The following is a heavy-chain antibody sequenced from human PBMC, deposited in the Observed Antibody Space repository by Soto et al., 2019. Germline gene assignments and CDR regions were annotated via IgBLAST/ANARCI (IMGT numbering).Heavy chain of an antibody. J-gene: IGHJ4*02. D-gene: IGHD3-10*01. CDR1: GFTFDDYA. CDR2: ISWNRGSI. Sequence: EVQLVESGGGLVQPGRSLRLSCAATGFTFDDYAMHWVRQAPGKGLECVSGISWNRGSIGYADSVKGRFTISRDNAKNSLYRQMNSLRAEDTGWYYCAKVLGDAGMGFDYWGQGTLVTVSS. V-gene: IGHV3-9*01. CDR3: AKVLGDAGMGFDY.